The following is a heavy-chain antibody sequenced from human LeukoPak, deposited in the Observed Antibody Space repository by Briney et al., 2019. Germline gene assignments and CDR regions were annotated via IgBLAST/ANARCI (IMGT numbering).Heavy chain of an antibody. CDR2: ISSSSSYI. Sequence: KPGGSLRLSCAAAGFTFSSYSMHWVRQAPGKGLEWVSSISSSSSYIYYADSVKGRFTISRDNAKNSLYLQMNSLRAEDTAVYYCARNAGSSSRYEEEFDYWGQGTLVTVSS. CDR1: GFTFSSYS. J-gene: IGHJ4*02. V-gene: IGHV3-21*01. CDR3: ARNAGSSSRYEEEFDY. D-gene: IGHD6-13*01.